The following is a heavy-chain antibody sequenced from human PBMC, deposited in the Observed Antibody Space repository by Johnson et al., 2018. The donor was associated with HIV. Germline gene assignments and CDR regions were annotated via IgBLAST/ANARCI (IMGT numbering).Heavy chain of an antibody. CDR2: IYSGGST. CDR3: AREGSGIAGGGAFDI. Sequence: VQLVESGGGLIQPGGSLRLSCAASGFTVSSNYMSWVRQAPGKGLEWVSVIYSGGSTYYADSVQGRFTISRDNSKNTLYLQMNSLRAEDTAVYYCAREGSGIAGGGAFDIWGQGTMVTVSS. J-gene: IGHJ3*02. V-gene: IGHV3-53*01. D-gene: IGHD1-26*01. CDR1: GFTVSSNY.